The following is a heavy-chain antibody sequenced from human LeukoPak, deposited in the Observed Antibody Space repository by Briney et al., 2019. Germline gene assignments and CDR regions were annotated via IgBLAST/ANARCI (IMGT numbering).Heavy chain of an antibody. J-gene: IGHJ4*02. CDR3: ARGGAKYFYDRGGHLSDS. Sequence: GASVKVSCRASGYSFTSYGISWVRQAPGQGLEWMGWISTYNGYTNYAQKFQGRVTMTRDTSTRTAYMELRSPTSDDTAVYYCARGGAKYFYDRGGHLSDSWGQGTLVTVSS. CDR1: GYSFTSYG. D-gene: IGHD3-22*01. CDR2: ISTYNGYT. V-gene: IGHV1-18*01.